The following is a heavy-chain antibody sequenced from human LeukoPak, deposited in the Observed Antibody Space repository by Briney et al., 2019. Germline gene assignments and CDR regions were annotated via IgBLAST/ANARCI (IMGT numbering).Heavy chain of an antibody. J-gene: IGHJ4*02. CDR2: ISYDGSNK. CDR1: GFTFSNYG. Sequence: GGSQRLSCAASGFTFSNYGMHWVRQAPGKGLEWVAVISYDGSNKYYADFVKGRFAISRDNSKNTLYLQMNSLRAEDTAVYYCAKAYGYCTTTSCSHEEFDYWGQGTLVTVSS. CDR3: AKAYGYCTTTSCSHEEFDY. V-gene: IGHV3-30*18. D-gene: IGHD2-2*01.